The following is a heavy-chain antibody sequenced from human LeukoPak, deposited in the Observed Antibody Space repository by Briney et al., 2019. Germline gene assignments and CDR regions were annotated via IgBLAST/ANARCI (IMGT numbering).Heavy chain of an antibody. CDR2: IGSDGSGK. J-gene: IGHJ4*02. Sequence: PGGSLRLSCAASGFTFSTYGMYWVRQAPGKGLEWVAFIGSDGSGKYHADSVKGRFTISRDNSKNTLYLQMNSLRAEDTAVYYCAKDPDYYDSSGSGYFDYWGQGTLVTVSS. D-gene: IGHD3-22*01. CDR1: GFTFSTYG. V-gene: IGHV3-30*02. CDR3: AKDPDYYDSSGSGYFDY.